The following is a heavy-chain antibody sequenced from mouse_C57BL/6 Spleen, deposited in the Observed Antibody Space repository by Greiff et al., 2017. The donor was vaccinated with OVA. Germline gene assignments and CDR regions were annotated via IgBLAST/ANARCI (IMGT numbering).Heavy chain of an antibody. D-gene: IGHD3-3*01. V-gene: IGHV1-15*01. CDR2: IDPETGGT. CDR3: TRDRAID. J-gene: IGHJ3*01. CDR1: GYTFTDYE. Sequence: VQLQESGAELVRPGASVTLSCKASGYTFTDYEMHWVKQTPVHGLEWIGAIDPETGGTAYNQKFKGKAILTADKSSSTAYMELRSLTSEDSAVYYCTRDRAIDWGQGTLVTVSA.